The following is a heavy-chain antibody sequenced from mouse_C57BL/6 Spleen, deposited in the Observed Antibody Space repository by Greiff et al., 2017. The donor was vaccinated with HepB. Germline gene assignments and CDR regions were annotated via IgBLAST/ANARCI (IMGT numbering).Heavy chain of an antibody. D-gene: IGHD1-1*01. Sequence: EVQLQESGGGLVKPGGSLKLSCAASGFTFSSYAMSWVRQTPEKRLEWVATISDGGSYTYYPDNVKGRFTISRDNAKNNLYLQMSHLKSEDTAMYYCARDYYGIPWYAMDYWGQGTSVTVSS. CDR1: GFTFSSYA. J-gene: IGHJ4*01. CDR3: ARDYYGIPWYAMDY. V-gene: IGHV5-4*01. CDR2: ISDGGSYT.